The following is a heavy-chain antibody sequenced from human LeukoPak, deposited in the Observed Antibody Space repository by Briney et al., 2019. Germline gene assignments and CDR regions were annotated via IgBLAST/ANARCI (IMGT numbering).Heavy chain of an antibody. J-gene: IGHJ4*02. CDR3: KEVDY. V-gene: IGHV3-30*04. Sequence: GGSLRLSCAASGFTFSNYAMRWVRQAPGKGLEWVAAISYDGSDKCYADSVKGRFTISRDNSKNTLYLQMNSLRVEDTAVYYCKEVDYWGQGTLVTVSS. CDR1: GFTFSNYA. CDR2: ISYDGSDK.